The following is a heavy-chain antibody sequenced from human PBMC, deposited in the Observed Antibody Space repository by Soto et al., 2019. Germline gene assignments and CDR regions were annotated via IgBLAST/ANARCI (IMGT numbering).Heavy chain of an antibody. CDR3: AREVPYYDFWSGYAPQLNWFDP. J-gene: IGHJ5*02. Sequence: PSETLSLTCTVSGGSISSGDYYWSCIRQPPGKGLEWIGYIYYSGSTYYNPSLKSRVTISVDTSKNQFSLKLSSVTAADTAVYYCAREVPYYDFWSGYAPQLNWFDPWGQGTLVTVSS. CDR2: IYYSGST. D-gene: IGHD3-3*01. V-gene: IGHV4-30-4*01. CDR1: GGSISSGDYY.